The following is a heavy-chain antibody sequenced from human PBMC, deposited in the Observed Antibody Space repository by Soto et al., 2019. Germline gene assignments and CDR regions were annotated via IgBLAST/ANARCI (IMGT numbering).Heavy chain of an antibody. D-gene: IGHD6-13*01. CDR3: AKDIRYSSSLLRGYGMDV. Sequence: EVQLVESGGGLVQPGRSLRLSCAASGFTFDDYAMHWVRQAPGKGLEWVSGMSWNSGSIGYADSVKGRFTISRDNAKNSLYLQMNSRRAEDTALYYCAKDIRYSSSLLRGYGMDVWGQGTTVTVSS. V-gene: IGHV3-9*01. CDR1: GFTFDDYA. CDR2: MSWNSGSI. J-gene: IGHJ6*02.